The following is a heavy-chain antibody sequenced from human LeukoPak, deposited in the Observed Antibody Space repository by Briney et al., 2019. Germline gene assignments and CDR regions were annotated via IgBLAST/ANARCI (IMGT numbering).Heavy chain of an antibody. D-gene: IGHD2-2*02. J-gene: IGHJ4*02. CDR1: GGSFSGYY. Sequence: SETLSLTCAVYGGSFSGYYWSWIRQPPGKGLEWIGEINHSGSTNYNPSLKSRVTISVDTSKNQFSLKLSSVTAADTAVYYCARDFVCSSTSCYRVTNYFDYWGQGTLVTVSS. V-gene: IGHV4-34*01. CDR3: ARDFVCSSTSCYRVTNYFDY. CDR2: INHSGST.